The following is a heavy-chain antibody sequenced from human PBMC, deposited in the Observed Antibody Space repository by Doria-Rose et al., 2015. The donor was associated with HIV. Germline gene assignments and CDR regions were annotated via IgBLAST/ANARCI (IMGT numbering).Heavy chain of an antibody. CDR3: ARVLSGTYDY. CDR2: IFYTGST. J-gene: IGHJ4*02. V-gene: IGHV4-59*01. CDR1: GGSISHYY. Sequence: QVQLQESGPGLVKPSETLSLTCSVSGGSISHYYWSWIRQPPGKGLEYIGDIFYTGSTSYSPSLKSRVSMSIDTSKNKFSLRLSSVTAADTAVYYCARVLSGTYDYWGQGTLVTVSS. D-gene: IGHD1-26*01.